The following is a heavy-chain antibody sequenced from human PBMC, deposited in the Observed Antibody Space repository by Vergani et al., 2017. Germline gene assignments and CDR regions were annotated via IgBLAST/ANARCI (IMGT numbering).Heavy chain of an antibody. CDR1: GGSISSGSYY. Sequence: QVQLQESGPGLVKPSQTLSLTCTVSGGSISSGSYYWSWIRQPAGKGLEWIGRIYTSGSTNYNPSLKSRVTISVDTSKNQFSLKLSSVTAADTAVYYCARGGTLWFGESHYYYGMDVWGQGTTVTVSS. CDR2: IYTSGST. J-gene: IGHJ6*02. D-gene: IGHD3-10*01. V-gene: IGHV4-61*02. CDR3: ARGGTLWFGESHYYYGMDV.